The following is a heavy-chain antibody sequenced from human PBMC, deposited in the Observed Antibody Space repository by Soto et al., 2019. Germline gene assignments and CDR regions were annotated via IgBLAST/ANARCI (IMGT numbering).Heavy chain of an antibody. CDR2: ISGSGGST. J-gene: IGHJ4*02. Sequence: EVQLLESGGGLVQPGGSLRLSCAASGFTFSSYAMSWVRQAPGKGLEWVSAISGSGGSTYYADSVKGRFTISRDNSKNTLYLQMNSLIGEDTAVYSCAKDPIVVVQPRLFDYWGQGNLVTVSS. CDR1: GFTFSSYA. CDR3: AKDPIVVVQPRLFDY. D-gene: IGHD3-22*01. V-gene: IGHV3-23*01.